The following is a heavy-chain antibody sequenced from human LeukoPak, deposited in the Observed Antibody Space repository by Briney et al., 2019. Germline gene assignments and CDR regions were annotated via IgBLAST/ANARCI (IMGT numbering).Heavy chain of an antibody. CDR1: GFTFSSYG. J-gene: IGHJ4*02. D-gene: IGHD3-22*01. V-gene: IGHV3-30*18. CDR3: AKDYSSGYPDY. CDR2: ISYDGSNK. Sequence: PGRSLRLSCAASGFTFSSYGMHWVRQAPGKGLEWVAVISYDGSNKYYADSVKGRFTISRDNSKNTLYLQMNSLRAEDTAVYYCAKDYSSGYPDYWGQGTLVTVSS.